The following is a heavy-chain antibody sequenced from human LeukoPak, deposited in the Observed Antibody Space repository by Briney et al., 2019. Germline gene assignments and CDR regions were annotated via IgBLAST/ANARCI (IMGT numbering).Heavy chain of an antibody. CDR2: IDWDDDK. V-gene: IGHV2-70*11. Sequence: SGPTLVNPTQTLTLTCTFSGFSLSTSGMCVSWIRQPPGKALEWLARIDWDDDKYYSTSLKTRLTISKDTSKNQVVLTMTNMDPVDTATYYCARIIGDSSGWYGHDYWGQGTLVTVSS. J-gene: IGHJ4*02. CDR3: ARIIGDSSGWYGHDY. CDR1: GFSLSTSGMC. D-gene: IGHD6-19*01.